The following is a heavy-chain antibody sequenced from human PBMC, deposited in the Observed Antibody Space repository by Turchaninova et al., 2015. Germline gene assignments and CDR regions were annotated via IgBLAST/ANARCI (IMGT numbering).Heavy chain of an antibody. CDR1: VGPISSRTW. D-gene: IGHD2-2*01. CDR3: ARVSRSRYQLLWSAGPGWFDP. CDR2: IYLSGSP. Sequence: QVQLQESGPGLVKPSGTPSLTCAVAVGPISSRTWWIWGRQPPGKGPEWIGEIYLSGSPNYNPSLKRRVTISVDKSKNQFSLKLSSVTAADTAVYYCARVSRSRYQLLWSAGPGWFDPWGQGTLVTVSS. J-gene: IGHJ5*02. V-gene: IGHV4-4*02.